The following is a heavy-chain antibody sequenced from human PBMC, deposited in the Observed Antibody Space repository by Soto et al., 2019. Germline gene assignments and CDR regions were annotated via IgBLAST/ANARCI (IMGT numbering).Heavy chain of an antibody. CDR3: ARDSCSSTSCYDY. CDR1: GFTFSSYS. CDR2: ISSSSSYI. V-gene: IGHV3-21*01. Sequence: EVQLVESGGGLVKPGGSLRLSCAASGFTFSSYSMNWVRQAPGKGLEWVSSISSSSSYIYYADSVKGRFTNSRDNAKNSLYLQMNSLRAEDTAVYYCARDSCSSTSCYDYWGQGTLVTVSS. D-gene: IGHD2-2*01. J-gene: IGHJ4*02.